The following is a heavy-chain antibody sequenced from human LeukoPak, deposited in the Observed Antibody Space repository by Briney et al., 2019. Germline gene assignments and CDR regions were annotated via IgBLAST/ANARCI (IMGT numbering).Heavy chain of an antibody. CDR2: FSGSGDST. Sequence: PGGSLRLFCAASGFTYNKYDMIWVRHAPGKGREGVSSFSGSGDSTYYADPVTGRFTISRDNSKNTLYLQMNSLRAEDTAVYYCAKDIIDTGPKMIVVVIIVGFDCWGQATLVTVSS. J-gene: IGHJ4*02. CDR1: GFTYNKYD. D-gene: IGHD3-22*01. V-gene: IGHV3-23*01. CDR3: AKDIIDTGPKMIVVVIIVGFDC.